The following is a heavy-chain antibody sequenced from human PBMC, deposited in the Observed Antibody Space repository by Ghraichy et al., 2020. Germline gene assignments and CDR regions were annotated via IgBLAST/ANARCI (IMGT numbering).Heavy chain of an antibody. CDR1: GFTFSTYA. J-gene: IGHJ4*02. CDR3: AKGRSTTNHYDY. V-gene: IGHV3-23*01. CDR2: LRGSGDST. Sequence: GGLRLSCAASGFTFSTYAMSWVRQAPGKGLEWVSALRGSGDSTYYADSVKGRFTISRDNSKNTLYLQMNSLSVEDTAVYFCAKGRSTTNHYDYWGQGTLVTVSS. D-gene: IGHD2/OR15-2a*01.